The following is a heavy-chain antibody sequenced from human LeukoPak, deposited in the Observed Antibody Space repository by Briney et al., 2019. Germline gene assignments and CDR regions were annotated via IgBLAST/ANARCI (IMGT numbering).Heavy chain of an antibody. V-gene: IGHV1-69*05. CDR2: IIPIFGTA. D-gene: IGHD1-7*01. CDR1: GGTFSSYA. J-gene: IGHJ4*02. Sequence: ASVKVSCKASGGTFSSYAISWVRQAPGQGLEWMGRIIPIFGTANYAQKFQGRVTITTDESTSTAYMGLSSLRSEDTAVYYCARGSNWNYSYWGQGTLVTVSS. CDR3: ARGSNWNYSY.